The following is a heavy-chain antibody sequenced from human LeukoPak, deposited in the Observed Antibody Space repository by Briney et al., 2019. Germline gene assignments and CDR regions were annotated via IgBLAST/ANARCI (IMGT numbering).Heavy chain of an antibody. J-gene: IGHJ4*02. CDR2: IYPGDSDT. D-gene: IGHD1-26*01. CDR1: GYTFTSYW. Sequence: GESLNISCKGSGYTFTSYWIGWVRQMPGKGLEWMGIIYPGDSDTSYSPSFQGQVTISADKSITTAYLQWSSLKASDTAMYYCARLFSHGCGDYWGQGTLVTVSS. V-gene: IGHV5-51*01. CDR3: ARLFSHGCGDY.